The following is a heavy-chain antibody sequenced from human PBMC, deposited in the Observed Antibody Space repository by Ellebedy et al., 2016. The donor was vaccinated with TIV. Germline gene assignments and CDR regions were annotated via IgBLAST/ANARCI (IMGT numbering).Heavy chain of an antibody. Sequence: AASVKVSCKASGYTFTGYDIHWVRQAPGQGLEWMGWINPNSGVTNYGEKFQGWLTLTTATSISTAYMELTRLTSDDTAVYYCARVPMAEPTGDFDYWGRGTLVTVSS. V-gene: IGHV1-2*04. CDR1: GYTFTGYD. D-gene: IGHD1-14*01. CDR3: ARVPMAEPTGDFDY. CDR2: INPNSGVT. J-gene: IGHJ4*02.